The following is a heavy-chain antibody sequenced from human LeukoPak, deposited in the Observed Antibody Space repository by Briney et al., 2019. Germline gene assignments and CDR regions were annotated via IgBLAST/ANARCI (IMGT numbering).Heavy chain of an antibody. CDR3: ARRLLAAAGHFQH. V-gene: IGHV1-8*01. J-gene: IGHJ1*01. Sequence: ASVKVSCKASGYTFTTYDINWVRQAAGQGVEGMGWMNPNNGNTGSPQKFQGRVTMTRNTSISTAYIELSSLRSEDTAVYYCARRLLAAAGHFQHWGQGTLVTVSS. CDR1: GYTFTTYD. CDR2: MNPNNGNT. D-gene: IGHD6-13*01.